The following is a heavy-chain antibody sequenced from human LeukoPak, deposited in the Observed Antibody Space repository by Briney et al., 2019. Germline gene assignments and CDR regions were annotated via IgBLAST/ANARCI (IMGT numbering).Heavy chain of an antibody. CDR1: EYSFTSYW. CDR2: IYPGDSDT. J-gene: IGHJ4*02. V-gene: IGHV5-51*01. D-gene: IGHD3-22*01. CDR3: ARLGSYDSSGYFDY. Sequence: GESLKISCKGSEYSFTSYWIGWGRQMPGKGLEWMGIIYPGDSDTRYSPSFQGQVTISADKSISTAYLQWSSLNASDTAMYYCARLGSYDSSGYFDYWGQGTLVTVSS.